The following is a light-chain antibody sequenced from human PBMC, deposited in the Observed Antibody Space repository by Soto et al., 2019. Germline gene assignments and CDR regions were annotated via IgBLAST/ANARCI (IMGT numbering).Light chain of an antibody. Sequence: EIVMTQPPATLSVSPGERATLSCRASPSVSSNLAWYQQKPGQAPRLLIYGASTRATGIPDRFSGSGSGTEFTLAISSLQSEDFAIYYCQQYKNWPLTFGGGTKVEIK. V-gene: IGKV3-15*01. J-gene: IGKJ4*01. CDR1: PSVSSN. CDR3: QQYKNWPLT. CDR2: GAS.